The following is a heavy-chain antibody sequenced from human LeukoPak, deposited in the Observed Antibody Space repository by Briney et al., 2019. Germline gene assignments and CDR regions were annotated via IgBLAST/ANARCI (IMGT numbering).Heavy chain of an antibody. V-gene: IGHV3-20*04. CDR2: INWNGGDT. D-gene: IGHD2-15*01. CDR3: ARGYCSGGSCYTYYYYMDA. Sequence: GGSLRLSCAASGFTFDDYDMSWVRQAPGKGLEWVSGINWNGGDTGYADSVKGRFTISRDNAKNSLYLQMNSLRAEDTALYYCARGYCSGGSCYTYYYYMDAWGKGTTVTISS. CDR1: GFTFDDYD. J-gene: IGHJ6*03.